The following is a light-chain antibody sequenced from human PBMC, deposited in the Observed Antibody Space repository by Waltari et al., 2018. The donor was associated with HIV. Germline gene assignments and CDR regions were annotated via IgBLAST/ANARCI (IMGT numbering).Light chain of an antibody. Sequence: QSALTQPPSASGSPGQSVTLSCTGTSNALGGYTSVSCYHQHPGKAPKLIIYEVSERPSGVPDRFSGSKSGNTASLTVSGLQAEDEADYYCSSYSGGNNFDVVFGGGTKLTVL. CDR3: SSYSGGNNFDVV. CDR2: EVS. CDR1: SNALGGYTS. J-gene: IGLJ2*01. V-gene: IGLV2-8*01.